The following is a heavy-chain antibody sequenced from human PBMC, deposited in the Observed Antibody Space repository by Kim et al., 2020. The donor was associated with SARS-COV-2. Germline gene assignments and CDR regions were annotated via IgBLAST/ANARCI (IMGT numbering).Heavy chain of an antibody. Sequence: GGSLRLSCAASGFTFSSYGMHWVRQAPGKGLEWVAVISYDGSNKYYADSVKGRFTISRDNSKNTLYLQMNSLRAEDTAVYYCAKDLYRSIAVTYYYYYGMDVWGQGTTVTVSS. CDR3: AKDLYRSIAVTYYYYYGMDV. CDR1: GFTFSSYG. D-gene: IGHD6-19*01. V-gene: IGHV3-30*18. CDR2: ISYDGSNK. J-gene: IGHJ6*02.